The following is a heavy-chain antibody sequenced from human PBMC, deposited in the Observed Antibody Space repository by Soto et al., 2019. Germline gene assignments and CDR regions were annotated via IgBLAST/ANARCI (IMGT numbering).Heavy chain of an antibody. Sequence: GGSLRLSCAASGFTFSSYSMNWVRQAPGKGLEWVAVIWYDGSNKYYADSVKGRFTISRDNSKNTLYLQMNSLRAEDTAVYYCARDSLNWNANRGLDYYYYYGMDVWGQGTTVTVSS. CDR3: ARDSLNWNANRGLDYYYYYGMDV. D-gene: IGHD1-1*01. V-gene: IGHV3-33*08. CDR1: GFTFSSYS. CDR2: IWYDGSNK. J-gene: IGHJ6*02.